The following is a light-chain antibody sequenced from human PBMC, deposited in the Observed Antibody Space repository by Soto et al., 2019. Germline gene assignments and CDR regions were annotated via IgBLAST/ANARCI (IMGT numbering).Light chain of an antibody. J-gene: IGKJ2*01. CDR1: QSINTY. V-gene: IGKV1-39*01. Sequence: DIQMTQSPSSLSASVGDRVTITCQTSQSINTYLNWYQQKPGKAPKVLIYGASSLQSGVPLRFSGSGSGTDFTLTISSLQPEDFATYYCQQSYRTPYTFGRGTKVDIK. CDR3: QQSYRTPYT. CDR2: GAS.